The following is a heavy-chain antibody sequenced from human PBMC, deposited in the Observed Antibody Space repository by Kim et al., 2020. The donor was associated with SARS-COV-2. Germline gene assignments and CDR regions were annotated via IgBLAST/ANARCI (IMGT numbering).Heavy chain of an antibody. CDR1: GYSFTNYW. D-gene: IGHD2-15*01. Sequence: GESLKISCKASGYSFTNYWIGWVRQMPGKGLEWMGIIYPGDSDTRYSPSFQGQVTISADRSISTAYLQWSSLKASDTAMYYCARRRTYCSGGSCGYYYGMDVWGQGDHGHRLL. CDR3: ARRRTYCSGGSCGYYYGMDV. V-gene: IGHV5-51*01. CDR2: IYPGDSDT. J-gene: IGHJ6*02.